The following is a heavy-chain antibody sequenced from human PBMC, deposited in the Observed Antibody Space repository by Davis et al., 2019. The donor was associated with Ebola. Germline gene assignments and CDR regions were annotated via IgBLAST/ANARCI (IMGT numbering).Heavy chain of an antibody. V-gene: IGHV3-21*01. CDR2: ISSSSSYI. CDR3: AVIVVVIRGAFDI. Sequence: GGSLRLSCAASGFTLTSYGMSWVRQAPGKGLEWVSSISSSSSYIYYADSVKGRFTISRDNAKNSLYLQMNSLRAEDTAVYYCAVIVVVIRGAFDIWGQGTMVTVSS. CDR1: GFTLTSYG. J-gene: IGHJ3*02. D-gene: IGHD3-22*01.